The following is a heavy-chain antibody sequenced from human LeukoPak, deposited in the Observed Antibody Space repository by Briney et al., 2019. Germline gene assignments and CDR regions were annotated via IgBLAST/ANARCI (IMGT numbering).Heavy chain of an antibody. J-gene: IGHJ6*03. CDR2: IIPIFGTA. D-gene: IGHD6-6*01. CDR1: GGTFSSYA. CDR3: ARAGVAARASYYYYMDV. Sequence: GASVKVSCEASGGTFSSYAISWVRQAPGQGLEWMGGIIPIFGTANYAQKFQGRVTITADESTSTAYMELSSLRSEDTAVYYCARAGVAARASYYYYMDVWGKGTTVTVSS. V-gene: IGHV1-69*13.